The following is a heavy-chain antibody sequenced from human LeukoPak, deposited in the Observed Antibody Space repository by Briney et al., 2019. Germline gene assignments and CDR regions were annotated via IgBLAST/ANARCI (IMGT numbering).Heavy chain of an antibody. CDR3: AREGVAGTGLDY. Sequence: EASVKVSCKASGYTFTSYGISWVRQAPGQGLEWMGIINPSGGTSYAQKLQGRITMTRDTSTSTVYMELSSLRSEDTAVYYCAREGVAGTGLDYWGQGTLVTVSS. D-gene: IGHD6-13*01. CDR2: INPSGGT. J-gene: IGHJ4*02. V-gene: IGHV1-46*01. CDR1: GYTFTSYG.